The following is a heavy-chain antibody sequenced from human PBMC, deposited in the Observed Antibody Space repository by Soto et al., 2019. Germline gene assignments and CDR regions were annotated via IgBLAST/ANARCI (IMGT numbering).Heavy chain of an antibody. D-gene: IGHD2-2*01. Sequence: SQTLSLPCAISGDSVPSNSADWNWIRQSPSRGLEWLGRTYYRSKWYNDYAVSVKSRITINPDTSKNQLSLQLNSVTPEDTAGYYCSREDIVVVPAAGAYYYYGMDVWGQGTTVTVSS. CDR2: TYYRSKWYN. V-gene: IGHV6-1*01. CDR3: SREDIVVVPAAGAYYYYGMDV. CDR1: GDSVPSNSAD. J-gene: IGHJ6*02.